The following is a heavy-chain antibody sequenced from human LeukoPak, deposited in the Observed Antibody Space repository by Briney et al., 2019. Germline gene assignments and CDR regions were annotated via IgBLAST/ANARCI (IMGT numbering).Heavy chain of an antibody. D-gene: IGHD2-21*02. CDR2: IYYSGST. CDR1: GGSISSYY. CDR3: ARGKGDYYFHY. V-gene: IGHV4-59*01. J-gene: IGHJ4*02. Sequence: ASQTLSLTCTVSGGSISSYYWSWIRQPPGKGLEWIGYIYYSGSTNYNPSLKSRVTISVDTSKNQFSLKLSSVTAADTAVYYCARGKGDYYFHYWGQGTLVTVSS.